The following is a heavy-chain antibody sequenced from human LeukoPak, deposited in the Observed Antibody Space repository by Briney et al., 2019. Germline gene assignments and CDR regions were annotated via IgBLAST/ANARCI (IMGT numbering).Heavy chain of an antibody. CDR1: GYTFTGYY. V-gene: IGHV1-2*02. Sequence: GASVKVSCKASGYTFTGYYMHWLRQAPGQGLEWVGLINPNSGGTNYAQKFQGRVTMTRDTSTSTVYMELSSLRSEDTAVYYCARAMTRTMIVVDYWRQGTLVTVSS. CDR3: ARAMTRTMIVVDY. D-gene: IGHD3-22*01. CDR2: INPNSGGT. J-gene: IGHJ4*02.